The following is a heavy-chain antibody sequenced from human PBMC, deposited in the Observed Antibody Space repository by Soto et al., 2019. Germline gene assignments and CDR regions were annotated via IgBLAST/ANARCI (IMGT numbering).Heavy chain of an antibody. V-gene: IGHV4-34*01. CDR1: GGSFSGYY. Sequence: SETLSLTCAVYGGSFSGYYWSWIRQPPGKGLEWIGEINHSGSTNYNPSLKSRVTISVGTSKNQFSLKLSSVTAADTAVYYCARGGIAARPFYFDYWGQGTLVTVSS. CDR3: ARGGIAARPFYFDY. D-gene: IGHD6-6*01. CDR2: INHSGST. J-gene: IGHJ4*02.